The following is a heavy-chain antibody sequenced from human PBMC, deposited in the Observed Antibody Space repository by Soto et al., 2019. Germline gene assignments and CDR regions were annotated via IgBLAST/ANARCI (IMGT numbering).Heavy chain of an antibody. CDR1: GGSISSSSYY. Sequence: PSETLSLTCTVSGGSISSSSYYWGWIRQPPGKGLEWIGSIYYSGSTYYNPSLKSRVTISVDTSKNQFSLKLSSVTAADTAVYYCARRDTVTHRDAFDIWGQGTMVTVSS. CDR2: IYYSGST. CDR3: ARRDTVTHRDAFDI. V-gene: IGHV4-39*01. J-gene: IGHJ3*02. D-gene: IGHD4-17*01.